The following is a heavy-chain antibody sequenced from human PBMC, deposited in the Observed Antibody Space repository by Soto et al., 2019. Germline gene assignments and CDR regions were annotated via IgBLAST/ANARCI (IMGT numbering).Heavy chain of an antibody. CDR1: GFTFSSYG. J-gene: IGHJ4*02. CDR3: ARDCKDYAVDY. CDR2: ISCGGSNT. V-gene: IGHV3-30*03. D-gene: IGHD4-17*01. Sequence: GGSLRLSCAASGFTFSSYGMHWVRQAPGKGLEWVSVISCGGSNTYYADSVKGRFTISRDNSKNTLYLQMNSLRAEDTAVYYCARDCKDYAVDYWGQGALVTVSS.